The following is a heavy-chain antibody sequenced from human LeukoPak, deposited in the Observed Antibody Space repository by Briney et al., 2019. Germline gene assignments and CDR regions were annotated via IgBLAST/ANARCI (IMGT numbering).Heavy chain of an antibody. V-gene: IGHV1-69*05. Sequence: ASVKVSCKASGVTFSSYAISWVRQAPGQGLEWIGGLRPVFGPINSAQKFQDRVTLTKDDSTTTAYMELRSLRSEDTAVYYCARVRDGSGWYYFDYWGQGTLVTVSS. CDR2: LRPVFGPI. J-gene: IGHJ4*02. CDR3: ARVRDGSGWYYFDY. D-gene: IGHD6-19*01. CDR1: GVTFSSYA.